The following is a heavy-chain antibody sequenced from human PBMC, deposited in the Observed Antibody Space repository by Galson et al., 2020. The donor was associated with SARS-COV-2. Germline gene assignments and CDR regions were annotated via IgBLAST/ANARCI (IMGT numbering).Heavy chain of an antibody. CDR1: GGSFSGYY. CDR3: AREENFFLVGTAARIGYFDY. V-gene: IGHV4-34*01. D-gene: IGHD2-21*02. J-gene: IGHJ4*02. CDR2: INSSGST. Sequence: SETLSLTCAVYGGSFSGYYWSWIRQPPGKGLEWIGEINSSGSTNYNPSLKSRVTISVDTSKNHFSLKLSSVTAADTAVYYCAREENFFLVGTAARIGYFDYWGRGTLATVSS.